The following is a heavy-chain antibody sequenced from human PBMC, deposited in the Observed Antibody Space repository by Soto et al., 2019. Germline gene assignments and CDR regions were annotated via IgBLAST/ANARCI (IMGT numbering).Heavy chain of an antibody. CDR3: ARGALMVRGWIYYYGMDV. J-gene: IGHJ6*02. CDR2: TRNKANSYTT. D-gene: IGHD3-10*01. Sequence: PGGSLRLSCAASGFTFSDHYMDWVRQAPGKGLECVGRTRNKANSYTTEYAASVKGRFTISRDDSKNSLYLQMNSLKTEDTAVYYCARGALMVRGWIYYYGMDVWGQGTTVTVYS. CDR1: GFTFSDHY. V-gene: IGHV3-72*01.